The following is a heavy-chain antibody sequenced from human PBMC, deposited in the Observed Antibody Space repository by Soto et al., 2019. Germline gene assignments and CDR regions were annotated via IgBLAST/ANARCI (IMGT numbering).Heavy chain of an antibody. V-gene: IGHV1-46*01. Sequence: QVQLVQSGAEVKKPGASVKVSCRTSGYTFTHYYIHLVRQAPGQGLELLGIINPASGSTNYAQDFQGRVTLTMDTSTTTVYMELSGLRAEDTAIFYCARDLAAGDHWGQGTLVTVSS. CDR1: GYTFTHYY. CDR3: ARDLAAGDH. D-gene: IGHD6-13*01. CDR2: INPASGST. J-gene: IGHJ4*02.